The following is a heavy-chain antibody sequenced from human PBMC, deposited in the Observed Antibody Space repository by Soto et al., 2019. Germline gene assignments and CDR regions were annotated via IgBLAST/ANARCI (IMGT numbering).Heavy chain of an antibody. CDR2: THYSGST. D-gene: IGHD3-22*01. CDR3: ARRGYYYDSSGYYPFDY. CDR1: GGSISSYY. V-gene: IGHV4-59*08. Sequence: SETLSLTCTVSGGSISSYYWSWIRQPPGKGLEWIGYTHYSGSTDYNPSLKSRVTMSVDTSKNQFSLNLSSVTAADTAVYYCARRGYYYDSSGYYPFDYWGQGTLVTVSS. J-gene: IGHJ4*02.